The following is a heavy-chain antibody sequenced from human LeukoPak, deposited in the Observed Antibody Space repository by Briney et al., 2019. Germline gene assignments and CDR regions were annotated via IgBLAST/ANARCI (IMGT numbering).Heavy chain of an antibody. Sequence: PGGSLRRSCAASGFTFSDYYMSWIRQAPGKGLEWVSYISSSGSTIYYADSLKGRFTISRDNAKNSLYLQMNSLRAEDTAVYYCARDAGGGTLRPYGMDVWGQGTTVTVSS. CDR3: ARDAGGGTLRPYGMDV. CDR1: GFTFSDYY. J-gene: IGHJ6*02. CDR2: ISSSGSTI. V-gene: IGHV3-11*01. D-gene: IGHD3-16*01.